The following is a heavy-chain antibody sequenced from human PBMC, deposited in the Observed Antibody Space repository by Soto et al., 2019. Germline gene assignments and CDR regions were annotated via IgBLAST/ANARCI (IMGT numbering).Heavy chain of an antibody. J-gene: IGHJ5*02. CDR3: AKSLGSGWYNWFDP. D-gene: IGHD6-19*01. V-gene: IGHV3-48*03. CDR2: ISADGSGT. CDR1: GFTFRSYE. Sequence: AGGSLRLSCAASGFTFRSYEMHWVRQPPGKGLQWISYISADGSGTYYADSVRGRFTISRDNARNSLSLQMNSLRADDTAIYYCAKSLGSGWYNWFDPWGQGTLVTVSS.